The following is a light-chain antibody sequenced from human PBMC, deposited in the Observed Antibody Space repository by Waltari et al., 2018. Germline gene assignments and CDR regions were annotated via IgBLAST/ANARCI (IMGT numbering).Light chain of an antibody. CDR2: WAS. V-gene: IGKV4-1*01. Sequence: DILMTQSPVSLTVSLGERATINCKSSQSVLYSSNNQNYLAWYQHKPGQPPKLLIYWASTRESGVPDRFSGSGSGTDFTLTITSLQAEDVAVYFCQQYYSVPPTFGQGTKVEVK. J-gene: IGKJ1*01. CDR3: QQYYSVPPT. CDR1: QSVLYSSNNQNY.